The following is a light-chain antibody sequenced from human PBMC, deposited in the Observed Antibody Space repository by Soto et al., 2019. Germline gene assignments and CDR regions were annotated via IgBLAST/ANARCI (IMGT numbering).Light chain of an antibody. Sequence: QSVLTQPPSASGTPGQRVTISCSGSNSNIGNNYVYWYQQPPGTAPKLLIYRNNQRLSGVPDRFSGSKSGTSASLAISGLRSEDEADYYCAAWDDSLSGYVFATGTKVTVL. CDR3: AAWDDSLSGYV. CDR2: RNN. J-gene: IGLJ1*01. CDR1: NSNIGNNY. V-gene: IGLV1-47*01.